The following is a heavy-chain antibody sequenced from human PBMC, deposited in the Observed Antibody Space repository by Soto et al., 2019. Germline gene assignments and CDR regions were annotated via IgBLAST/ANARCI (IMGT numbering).Heavy chain of an antibody. CDR3: ASLTSSGIEPAFFDY. CDR1: GFTFSSYA. CDR2: ISSGGSYI. J-gene: IGHJ4*02. V-gene: IGHV3-21*01. D-gene: IGHD3-10*01. Sequence: EVQLVESGGGLVKPGGSLRLSCAASGFTFSSYAMHWVRQAPGKGLEWVSSISSGGSYIYYADSVKGRFTTSSNNAKNALYLQMNSRRAEDTAVYYCASLTSSGIEPAFFDYWGQGTLVTVSS.